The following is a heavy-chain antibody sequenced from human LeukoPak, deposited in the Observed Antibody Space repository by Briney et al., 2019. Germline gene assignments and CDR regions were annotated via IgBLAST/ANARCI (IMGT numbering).Heavy chain of an antibody. CDR1: GGSISSYY. D-gene: IGHD6-13*01. J-gene: IGHJ4*02. CDR2: IYYSGNT. Sequence: PSETLSLTCTVSGGSISSYYWSWIRQPPGKGLEWIGHIYYSGNTNYNPSLKSRVTISVDTSKDQFSLNLSSVTAADTAVYYCAREGRGAAAGMDYWGQGSLVTVSS. V-gene: IGHV4-59*01. CDR3: AREGRGAAAGMDY.